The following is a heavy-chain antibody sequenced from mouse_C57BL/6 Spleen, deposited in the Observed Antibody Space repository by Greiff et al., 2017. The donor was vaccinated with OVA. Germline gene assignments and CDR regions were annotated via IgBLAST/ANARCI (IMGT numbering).Heavy chain of an antibody. CDR1: GYAFSSYW. Sequence: VQLQQSGAELVKPGASVKISCKASGYAFSSYWMNWVKQRPGKGLEWIGQIYPGDGDTNYNGKFKGQATLTADKSSSTAYMQLSSLTSEDSAVYCCARWYDYDRTGFADWGQGTLVTVSA. D-gene: IGHD2-4*01. CDR2: IYPGDGDT. CDR3: ARWYDYDRTGFAD. J-gene: IGHJ3*01. V-gene: IGHV1-80*01.